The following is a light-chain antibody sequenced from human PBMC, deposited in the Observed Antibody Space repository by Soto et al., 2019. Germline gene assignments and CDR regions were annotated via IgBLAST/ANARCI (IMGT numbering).Light chain of an antibody. V-gene: IGKV4-1*01. Sequence: DIVMTQSPDSLAVSLGERATINCKSSQRVLYSSNNKNYLAWYQQKPGQPPRLLIYWASTRASGVPDRFSGSWSGTDFTLTSSSLQAEYVAVYYCQQYYSTPQTFGQGTKLEIK. CDR3: QQYYSTPQT. J-gene: IGKJ2*01. CDR1: QRVLYSSNNKNY. CDR2: WAS.